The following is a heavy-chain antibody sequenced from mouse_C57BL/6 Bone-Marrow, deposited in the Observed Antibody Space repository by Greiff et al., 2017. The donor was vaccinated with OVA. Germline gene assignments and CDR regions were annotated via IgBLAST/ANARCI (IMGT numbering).Heavy chain of an antibody. CDR1: GFTFSSYA. V-gene: IGHV5-4*01. Sequence: EVQLVESGGGLVKPGGSLKLSCAASGFTFSSYAMSWVRQTPEKRLEWVATISDGGSYTYYPDNVKGRFTISRDNAKNNLYLQMSHLKSEDTAMYYCARDPGYYYGSSYRTDYWGQGTSVTVSS. CDR2: ISDGGSYT. J-gene: IGHJ4*01. CDR3: ARDPGYYYGSSYRTDY. D-gene: IGHD1-1*01.